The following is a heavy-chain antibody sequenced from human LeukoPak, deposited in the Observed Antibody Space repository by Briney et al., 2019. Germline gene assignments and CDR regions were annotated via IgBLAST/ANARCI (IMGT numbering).Heavy chain of an antibody. CDR1: GFTFSSYA. Sequence: GGSLRLSCAASGFTFSSYALHWVRQAPGKGLEWVAVISYDGSNKYYADSVKGRFTISRDNSKNTLYLQMNSLRAEDTAVYYCARVGASGYFDYWGQGTLVTVSS. J-gene: IGHJ4*02. D-gene: IGHD1-26*01. CDR2: ISYDGSNK. V-gene: IGHV3-30-3*01. CDR3: ARVGASGYFDY.